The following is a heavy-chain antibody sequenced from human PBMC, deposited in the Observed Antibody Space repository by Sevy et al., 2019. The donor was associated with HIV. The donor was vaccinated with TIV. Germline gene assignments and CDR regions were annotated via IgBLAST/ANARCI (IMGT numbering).Heavy chain of an antibody. CDR3: ARVNPGSSGWPNWFDP. CDR1: GYSISSGYY. V-gene: IGHV4-38-2*01. Sequence: SETLSLTCAVSGYSISSGYYWGWIRQPPGKGLEWIGSIYHSGSTYYNPSPKSRVTISVDTAKNQFSLKPSSVTAADTAVYYCARVNPGSSGWPNWFDPWGQGTLVTVSS. CDR2: IYHSGST. J-gene: IGHJ5*02. D-gene: IGHD6-19*01.